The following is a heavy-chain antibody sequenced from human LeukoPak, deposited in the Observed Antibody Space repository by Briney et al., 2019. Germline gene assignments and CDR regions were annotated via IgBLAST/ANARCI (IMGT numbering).Heavy chain of an antibody. D-gene: IGHD6-13*01. J-gene: IGHJ4*02. V-gene: IGHV3-7*01. CDR2: IKDDGNKK. CDR3: ARGRGIAL. CDR1: GFTLSNFW. Sequence: GGSLRLSCATSGFTLSNFWMNWVRQAPGKGLEWVANIKDDGNKKNYVDSVKGRFTISRDNVKNSIYLQMSSLRADDTAVYYCARGRGIALWGQGTLVTVSS.